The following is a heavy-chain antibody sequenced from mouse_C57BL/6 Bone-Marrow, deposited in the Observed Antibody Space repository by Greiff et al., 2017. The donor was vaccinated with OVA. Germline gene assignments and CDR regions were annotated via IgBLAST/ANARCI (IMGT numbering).Heavy chain of an antibody. V-gene: IGHV1-80*01. Sequence: QVQLQQSGAELVKPGASVKISCKASGYAFSSYWMNWVKQRPGKGLEWIGQIYPGDGDTNYNGKFKGKATLTADKSSSTAYMQLSSLTSEDSAVYFCAAIYYDYGYFDVWCTGTTVTVSS. CDR2: IYPGDGDT. CDR3: AAIYYDYGYFDV. CDR1: GYAFSSYW. J-gene: IGHJ1*03. D-gene: IGHD2-4*01.